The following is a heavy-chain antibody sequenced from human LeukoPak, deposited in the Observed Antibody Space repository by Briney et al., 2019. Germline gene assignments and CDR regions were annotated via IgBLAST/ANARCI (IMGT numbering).Heavy chain of an antibody. V-gene: IGHV4-59*01. CDR1: GGSISTYY. D-gene: IGHD1-20*01. J-gene: IGHJ4*02. CDR3: ARETNNWALDY. Sequence: SETLSLTCTMSGGSISTYYWRWIRQSPGKGLEWIGFIQYSGNTKSNPSLKGRVTISLDMSKNQFSLRLTSVTAADTAVYYCARETNNWALDYWGQGTLVTVSS. CDR2: IQYSGNT.